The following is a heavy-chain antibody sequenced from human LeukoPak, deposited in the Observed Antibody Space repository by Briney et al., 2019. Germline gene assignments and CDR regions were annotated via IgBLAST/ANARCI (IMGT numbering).Heavy chain of an antibody. CDR3: ARKYCTSSSCPLDC. CDR1: GFTFSIYV. Sequence: GGSLRLSCAASGFTFSIYVMRLVRQAPGKGLEWVSGISGSGGTTNYADSVKGRFTISRDNSKNTLYLHMNSLRAEDTAVYFCARKYCTSSSCPLDCWGQGTLVTVSS. D-gene: IGHD2-2*01. J-gene: IGHJ4*02. V-gene: IGHV3-23*01. CDR2: ISGSGGTT.